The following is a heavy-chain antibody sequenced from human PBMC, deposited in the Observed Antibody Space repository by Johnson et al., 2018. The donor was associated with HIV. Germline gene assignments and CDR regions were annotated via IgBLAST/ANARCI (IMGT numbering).Heavy chain of an antibody. CDR3: ARDPFTPAGSDAFDI. J-gene: IGHJ3*02. CDR1: GFTVSSNY. V-gene: IGHV3-11*04. CDR2: ISSSGSTI. Sequence: QVQLVESGGGLVQPGGSLRLSCAASGFTVSSNYMSWIRQAPGKGLEWVSYISSSGSTIYYADSVKGRFTISRDNAKNSLYLQRNSPRAEDTAVYYCARDPFTPAGSDAFDIWGQGTMVTVSS. D-gene: IGHD2-15*01.